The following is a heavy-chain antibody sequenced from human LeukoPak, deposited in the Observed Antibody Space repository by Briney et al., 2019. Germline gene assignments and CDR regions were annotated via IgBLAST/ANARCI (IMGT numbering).Heavy chain of an antibody. V-gene: IGHV4-59*11. D-gene: IGHD3-22*01. CDR3: ARDKGGSSGYYYVGLIDT. CDR1: GGSISSHY. Sequence: PSETLSLTCTVSGGSISSHYWSWIRQPPGRGLEWVGYPHNRGRTNYNPSLKSRVTMTVDTSKSQISLRLTSVTAADTAVYYCARDKGGSSGYYYVGLIDTWGQGTLVTVS. CDR2: PHNRGRT. J-gene: IGHJ3*02.